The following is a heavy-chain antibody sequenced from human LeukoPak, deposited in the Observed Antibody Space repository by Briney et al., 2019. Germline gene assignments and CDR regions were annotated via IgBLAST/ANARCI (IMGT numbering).Heavy chain of an antibody. CDR2: ISYDGSNK. CDR3: ARDQEGFDY. CDR1: GFTFSSYA. Sequence: GGSLRLSCAASGFTFSSYAMHWVRQAPGKGLEWVVVISYDGSNKYCADSVKGRFTISRDNSKNTLYLQMNSLRAEDTAVYYCARDQEGFDYWGQGTLVTVSS. V-gene: IGHV3-30-3*01. J-gene: IGHJ4*02.